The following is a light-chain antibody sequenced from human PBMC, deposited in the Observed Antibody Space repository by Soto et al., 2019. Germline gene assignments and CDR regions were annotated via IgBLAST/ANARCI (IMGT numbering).Light chain of an antibody. CDR2: DVS. Sequence: QSVLTQPASVSGSPGQSINISCTGTSSEVGGYNYVSWYQHHPGKAPKLIIYDVSNRPSGVSNPFSGSKSGNTASLTISGLQPEDEADYYCSSYTTSNTRQIVFGTGTKVTVL. J-gene: IGLJ1*01. V-gene: IGLV2-14*03. CDR3: SSYTTSNTRQIV. CDR1: SSEVGGYNY.